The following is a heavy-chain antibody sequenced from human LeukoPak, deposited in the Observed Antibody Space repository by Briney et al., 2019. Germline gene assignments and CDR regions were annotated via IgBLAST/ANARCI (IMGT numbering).Heavy chain of an antibody. CDR2: IYYSGST. CDR3: ATYSYGYGDAFDI. D-gene: IGHD5-18*01. Sequence: SETLSLTCTGSGGSISSYYWSWIRQPPGKGLEWIGYIYYSGSTNYNPSLKSRVTISVDTSKNQFSLKLSSVTAADTAVYYCATYSYGYGDAFDIWGQGTMVTVSS. V-gene: IGHV4-59*01. J-gene: IGHJ3*02. CDR1: GGSISSYY.